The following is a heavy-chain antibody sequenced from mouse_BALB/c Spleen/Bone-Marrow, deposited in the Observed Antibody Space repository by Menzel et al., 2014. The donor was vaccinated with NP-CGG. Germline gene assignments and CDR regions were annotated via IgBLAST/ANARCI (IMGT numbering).Heavy chain of an antibody. CDR3: AGITTVDY. J-gene: IGHJ4*01. CDR2: ISSGGTT. D-gene: IGHD1-1*01. Sequence: EVTLVESGGGLVKPGGSLKLSCAASGFTFSGYAMSWVRQTPEKRLEWVASISSGGTTYYPDSVKGRFTISRDNARNILYLQMSSQRSEDTAMYYCAGITTVDYWGQGPSVTVSS. CDR1: GFTFSGYA. V-gene: IGHV5-6-5*01.